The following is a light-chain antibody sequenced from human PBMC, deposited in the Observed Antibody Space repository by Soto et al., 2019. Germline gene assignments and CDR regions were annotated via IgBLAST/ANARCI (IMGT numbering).Light chain of an antibody. CDR2: KAS. CDR3: QQYNSDSRT. Sequence: DIKMTQSPSTLSASVGDRVTITCRASQSIGTWLAWYQQKPGKAPNLLIYKASSLESGVPSRFSGGGSGTEFTLTISSLQPDDFATYYCQQYNSDSRTFGQGTKVEIK. CDR1: QSIGTW. V-gene: IGKV1-5*03. J-gene: IGKJ1*01.